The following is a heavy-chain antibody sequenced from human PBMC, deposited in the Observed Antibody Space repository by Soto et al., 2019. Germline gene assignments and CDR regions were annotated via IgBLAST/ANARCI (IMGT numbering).Heavy chain of an antibody. J-gene: IGHJ6*03. CDR3: AQHPPKGNSEGYYYYMAV. CDR1: GFSFSSYA. CDR2: ITGSGRYT. V-gene: IGHV3-23*01. Sequence: GGSLRLSCAASGFSFSSYAMSWVRQAPGTGLEWVSSITGSGRYTNYADSVQGRFTISRDISRNTLSLQMNSLRVEDTAVYYCAQHPPKGNSEGYYYYMAVWGRGTAVTVSS.